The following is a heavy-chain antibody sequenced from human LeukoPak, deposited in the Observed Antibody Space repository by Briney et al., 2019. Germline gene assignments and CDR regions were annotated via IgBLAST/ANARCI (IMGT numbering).Heavy chain of an antibody. D-gene: IGHD3-10*01. CDR3: ARAEGWFGELAFDY. V-gene: IGHV4-30-4*08. J-gene: IGHJ4*02. Sequence: SQTLSLTCTVSGGSISSGDYYWSWIRQPPGKGLEWIGYIYYSGSTYYNPSLKSRVTISVDTSKNQFSLKLSSVAAADTAVYYCARAEGWFGELAFDYWGQGTLVTVSS. CDR1: GGSISSGDYY. CDR2: IYYSGST.